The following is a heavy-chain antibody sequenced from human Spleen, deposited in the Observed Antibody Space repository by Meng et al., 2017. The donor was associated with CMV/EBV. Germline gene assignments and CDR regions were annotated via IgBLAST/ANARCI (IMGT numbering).Heavy chain of an antibody. D-gene: IGHD3-3*01. CDR1: GFTFSSYG. Sequence: GGSLRLSCAASGFTFSSYGMHWVRQAPGKGLEWVSSISGPGGSIHYADSVKGRFTISRDNSKNTLYLQLNSLRAEDTAVYYCAKFSGVVINPWDTTDYWGQGTLVTVSS. CDR2: ISGPGGSI. J-gene: IGHJ4*02. V-gene: IGHV3-23*01. CDR3: AKFSGVVINPWDTTDY.